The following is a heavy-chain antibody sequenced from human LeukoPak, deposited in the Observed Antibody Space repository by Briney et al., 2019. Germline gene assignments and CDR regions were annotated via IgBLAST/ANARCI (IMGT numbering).Heavy chain of an antibody. J-gene: IGHJ4*02. CDR2: ISSSSRYI. CDR3: AREQGYCSSTSCHPLDC. Sequence: GGSLRPSCAAAGFTFTSYSMSWVRQPPRKGLEWASSISSSSRYIYYADSVKGRFTISRDNAKNSLYLQMNSLRAEDTAVYYCAREQGYCSSTSCHPLDCWGQGTLVTLSS. CDR1: GFTFTSYS. D-gene: IGHD2-2*01. V-gene: IGHV3-21*01.